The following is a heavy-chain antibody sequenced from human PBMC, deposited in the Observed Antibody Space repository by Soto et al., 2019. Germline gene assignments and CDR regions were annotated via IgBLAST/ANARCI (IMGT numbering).Heavy chain of an antibody. CDR1: NASISSRKW. D-gene: IGHD3-10*01. Sequence: QVQLQESGPGLVKPSGTLSLTCTVSNASISSRKWWTWVRQTPGKGLEWIGEIYHSGSINHNPSLKSRVTRSVDKSNNQFSLKRTSVPAADTALYYCASKFGDLLADAFDIWGKGTVVTVSS. V-gene: IGHV4-4*02. CDR2: IYHSGSI. CDR3: ASKFGDLLADAFDI. J-gene: IGHJ3*02.